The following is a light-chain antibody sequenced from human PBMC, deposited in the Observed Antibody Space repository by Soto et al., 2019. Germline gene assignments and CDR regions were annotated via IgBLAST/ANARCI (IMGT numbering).Light chain of an antibody. CDR1: SSSKW. CDR2: DVS. V-gene: IGKV1-5*01. CDR3: QHTTDFT. J-gene: IGKJ2*01. Sequence: DIQMSRSPSTPAAYVKDTVTMTCRSSSKWLAWYQKKPGKAPKLLIYDVSNLERGVPPRFSGSTSGAESTLTITGLQPDDLGTYYCQHTTDFTFGQGTKVDNK.